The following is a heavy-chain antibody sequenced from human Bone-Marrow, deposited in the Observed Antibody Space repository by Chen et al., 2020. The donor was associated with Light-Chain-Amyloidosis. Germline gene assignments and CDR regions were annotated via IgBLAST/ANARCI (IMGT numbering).Heavy chain of an antibody. J-gene: IGHJ4*02. V-gene: IGHV3-9*01. CDR1: GFTYKKWA. Sequence: EVQMVESGGGVVQPGRSLRLSCVTSGFTYKKWAIHWVRQAPGKGLEWVSGFDYNSGRKDYADSVRGRFTVSSDSSKNSLFLEMNSLRVEDTALYYCTQDGVPGGADFWGPGTMVTVSS. D-gene: IGHD1-1*01. CDR3: TQDGVPGGADF. CDR2: FDYNSGRK.